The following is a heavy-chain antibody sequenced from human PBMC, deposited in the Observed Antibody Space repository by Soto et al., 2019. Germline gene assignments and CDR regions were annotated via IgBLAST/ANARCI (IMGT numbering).Heavy chain of an antibody. CDR2: ISGSGANT. J-gene: IGHJ4*02. Sequence: SVGSLRLSCAASGFTFSSYAMSWVRQAPGKGLEWVSAISGSGANTYYTDSVKGRFTISRDNFKNTLYLQMNSLRAEDSAMFYCVRERSGYSYADSWGQGTLVTVS. CDR1: GFTFSSYA. V-gene: IGHV3-23*01. CDR3: VRERSGYSYADS. D-gene: IGHD5-18*01.